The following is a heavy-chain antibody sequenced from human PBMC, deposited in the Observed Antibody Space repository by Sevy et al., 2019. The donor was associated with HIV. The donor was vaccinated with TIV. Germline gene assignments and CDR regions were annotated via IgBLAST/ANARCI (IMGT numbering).Heavy chain of an antibody. CDR2: ISTSSSYI. CDR3: ARDEVGGSYWEFDY. J-gene: IGHJ4*02. Sequence: GGSLRLSCAASGFTFSSYSMNWVRQAPGKGLEWVSSISTSSSYIYYADSVKGRFTISRDNAKNSLYLQMNSLRAEDTAVYYCARDEVGGSYWEFDYWGQGNLVTVSS. CDR1: GFTFSSYS. V-gene: IGHV3-21*01. D-gene: IGHD1-26*01.